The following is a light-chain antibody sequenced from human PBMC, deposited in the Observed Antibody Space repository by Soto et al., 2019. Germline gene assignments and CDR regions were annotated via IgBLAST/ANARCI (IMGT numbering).Light chain of an antibody. CDR3: QHYNDFSWT. J-gene: IGKJ1*01. V-gene: IGKV1-5*03. Sequence: DIHLTQSPSTLSASVGDRVTITCLASQSISILLAWYQQKPGKAPNLLISATSTLETGVSSRFSVSGSGTEFTLTIRSLQPDDSATYYCQHYNDFSWTFGQGTKVQIK. CDR1: QSISIL. CDR2: ATS.